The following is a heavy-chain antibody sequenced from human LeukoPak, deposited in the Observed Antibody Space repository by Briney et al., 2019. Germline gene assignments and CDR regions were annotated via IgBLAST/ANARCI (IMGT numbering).Heavy chain of an antibody. CDR2: ISYDGSNK. CDR1: GFTFSSYG. CDR3: ARDASLIPYSSSWFRRGGLLDY. D-gene: IGHD6-13*01. J-gene: IGHJ4*02. V-gene: IGHV3-30*03. Sequence: PGGSLRLSCAASGFTFSSYGMHWVRQAPGKGLEWVAVISYDGSNKYYADSVKGRFTISRDNSKNTLYLQMNSLRVEDTAIYYCARDASLIPYSSSWFRRGGLLDYWGQGTLVTVSS.